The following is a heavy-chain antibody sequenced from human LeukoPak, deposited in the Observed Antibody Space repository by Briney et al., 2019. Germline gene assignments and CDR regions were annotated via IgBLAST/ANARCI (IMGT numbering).Heavy chain of an antibody. J-gene: IGHJ4*02. Sequence: ASVKVSCKASGYTFTGYYMHWVRQAPGQGLEWMGWINPNSGGTNYAQKFQGRVTMTRDTSISTAYVELSRLRSDDTAVYYCARNRGSYRKYFDYWGQGTLVTVSS. D-gene: IGHD1-26*01. V-gene: IGHV1-2*02. CDR1: GYTFTGYY. CDR3: ARNRGSYRKYFDY. CDR2: INPNSGGT.